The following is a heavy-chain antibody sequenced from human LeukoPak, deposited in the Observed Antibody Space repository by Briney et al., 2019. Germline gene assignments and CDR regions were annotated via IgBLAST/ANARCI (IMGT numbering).Heavy chain of an antibody. Sequence: ASVKVSCKASGYTFSSYYMHWVRQAPGQGLEWMGLINPTGGSTGYAQKFQGRVTMTRDMSTSTDYMELSSLRSEDTAIYYCARDNSVGDNAWWFDPWGQGTLVTVSS. CDR1: GYTFSSYY. CDR2: INPTGGST. D-gene: IGHD1-26*01. V-gene: IGHV1-46*01. CDR3: ARDNSVGDNAWWFDP. J-gene: IGHJ5*02.